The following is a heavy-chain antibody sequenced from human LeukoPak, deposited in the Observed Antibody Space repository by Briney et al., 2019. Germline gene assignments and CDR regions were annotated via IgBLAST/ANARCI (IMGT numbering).Heavy chain of an antibody. V-gene: IGHV1-2*02. CDR3: ARSYCGGDCLIDY. CDR2: INPNSGGI. Sequence: ASVKVSCKASGYTFTGHYMHWVRQAPGQGLEWMGWINPNSGGINYAQKFQGRVTMTRDTSISTAYMELSRLRSDDTAVYYCARSYCGGDCLIDYWGQGTLVTVSS. J-gene: IGHJ4*02. CDR1: GYTFTGHY. D-gene: IGHD2-21*02.